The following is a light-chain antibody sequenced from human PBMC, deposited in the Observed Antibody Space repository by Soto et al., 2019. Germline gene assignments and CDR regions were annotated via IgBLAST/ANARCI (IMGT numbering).Light chain of an antibody. CDR1: TSNIGTNA. CDR2: YSN. V-gene: IGLV1-47*01. Sequence: VLTQSASASGTPGQRVTISCSGGTSNIGTNAVYWFQLLPGTAPKLLIYYSNHRPSGISDRFSGSKSGTSASLAISGLRPEDGADYYCAAWDDRLRGYVFATGTK. CDR3: AAWDDRLRGYV. J-gene: IGLJ1*01.